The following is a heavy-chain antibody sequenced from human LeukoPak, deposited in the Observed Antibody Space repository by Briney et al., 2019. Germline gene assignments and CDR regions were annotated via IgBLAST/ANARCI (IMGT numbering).Heavy chain of an antibody. D-gene: IGHD2-2*01. J-gene: IGHJ1*01. V-gene: IGHV4-30-4*08. CDR1: GGSISSGDYY. Sequence: SQTLSLTCTVSGGSISSGDYYWSWIRQPPGKGLEWIGYIYYSGSTYYNPSLKSRVTISVDTSKNQFSLKLSSVTAADTAVYYCARSARPRYCSSTSCRYAEYFQHWGQGTLVTVSS. CDR3: ARSARPRYCSSTSCRYAEYFQH. CDR2: IYYSGST.